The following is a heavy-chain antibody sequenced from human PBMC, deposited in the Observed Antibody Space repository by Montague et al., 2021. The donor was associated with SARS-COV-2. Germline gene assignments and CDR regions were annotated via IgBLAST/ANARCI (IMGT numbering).Heavy chain of an antibody. J-gene: IGHJ4*02. CDR1: GDSITNHY. CDR3: AGDRFDFGAGRQGTIDF. Sequence: SETLSLTCSVSGDSITNHYWSWIRQPAGKGLEWVGRMHFTGKTNFSPFFSSRLTMSADTFKNQFSLKLTSVTAADTAIYVCAGDRFDFGAGRQGTIDFWGQGTLVTVS. D-gene: IGHD3-10*01. V-gene: IGHV4-4*07. CDR2: MHFTGKT.